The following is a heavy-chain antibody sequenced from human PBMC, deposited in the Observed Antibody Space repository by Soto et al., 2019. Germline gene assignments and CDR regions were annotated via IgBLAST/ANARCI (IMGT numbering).Heavy chain of an antibody. CDR2: ISSDGSSE. V-gene: IGHV3-30-3*01. CDR3: ARVPGGRATTIWRYFDY. J-gene: IGHJ4*02. D-gene: IGHD3-3*01. CDR1: GFTFRNYA. Sequence: QVHLVESGGGVVQPGKSLRLSCAASGFTFRNYAMHWVRQAPGKGLEWVALISSDGSSENYADSVRGRFTVSRDNSGISLDLKMNSLGPEDPAVYYCARVPGGRATTIWRYFDYWGQGALVIVSS.